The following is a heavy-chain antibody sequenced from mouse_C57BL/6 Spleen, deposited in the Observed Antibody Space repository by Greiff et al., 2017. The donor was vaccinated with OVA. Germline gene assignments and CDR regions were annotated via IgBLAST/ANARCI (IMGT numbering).Heavy chain of an antibody. CDR3: ARSGSNYEGVYAMDY. J-gene: IGHJ4*01. CDR1: GYTFTDYN. V-gene: IGHV1-18*01. D-gene: IGHD2-5*01. Sequence: DVQLQESGPELVKPGASVKIPCKASGYTFTDYNMDWVKQSPGKSLEWIGDINPNNGGTIYNQKFKGKATLTVDKSSSTAYMELRSLTSEDTAVYYCARSGSNYEGVYAMDYWGQGTSVTVSS. CDR2: INPNNGGT.